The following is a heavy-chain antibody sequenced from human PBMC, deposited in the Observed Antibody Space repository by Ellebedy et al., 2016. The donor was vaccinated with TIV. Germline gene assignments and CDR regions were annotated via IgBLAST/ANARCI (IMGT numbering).Heavy chain of an antibody. CDR2: MSYDASSN. CDR1: GFNFSSSG. J-gene: IGHJ3*01. V-gene: IGHV3-30*02. CDR3: AQETDSFDF. Sequence: GESLKISXVASGFNFSSSGTHWVRQAPGKGLEWLSFMSYDASSNFYADSVKGRFSISRDNSKNTLYLQMNSLRPEDTAVYYCAQETDSFDFWGQGTMVAVSS.